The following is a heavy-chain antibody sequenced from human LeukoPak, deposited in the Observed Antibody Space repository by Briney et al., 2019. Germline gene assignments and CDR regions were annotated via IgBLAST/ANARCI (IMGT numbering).Heavy chain of an antibody. J-gene: IGHJ4*02. D-gene: IGHD6-13*01. CDR1: GYTFTSYG. CDR2: ISAYNGNT. CDR3: ARDRGASVAASPFDY. V-gene: IGHV1-18*01. Sequence: GASVKVSCKASGYTFTSYGISWVRQAPGQGLEWMGWISAYNGNTNYAQKLQGRVTMTTDTSTSTAYMELRSLRSDDTAVYYCARDRGASVAASPFDYWGQGTLVTVSS.